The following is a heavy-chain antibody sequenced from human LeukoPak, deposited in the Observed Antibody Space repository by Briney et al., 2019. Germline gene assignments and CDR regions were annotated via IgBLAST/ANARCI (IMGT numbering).Heavy chain of an antibody. CDR3: ARDQSSSGYFGELISYAFDI. J-gene: IGHJ3*02. CDR2: IYHSGST. D-gene: IGHD3-22*01. CDR1: GYSISSGYY. V-gene: IGHV4-38-2*02. Sequence: SETLSLTCTVSGYSISSGYYWGWIRQPPGKGLEWIGSIYHSGSTYYNPSLKSRVTISVDASKNQFSLKLSSVTAADTAVYYCARDQSSSGYFGELISYAFDIWGQGTMVTVSS.